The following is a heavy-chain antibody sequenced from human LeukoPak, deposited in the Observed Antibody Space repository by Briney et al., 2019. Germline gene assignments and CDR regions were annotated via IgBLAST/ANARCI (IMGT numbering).Heavy chain of an antibody. D-gene: IGHD6-19*01. Sequence: PSETLSLTCTVSGGSISSHYWSWIRQPPGKGLEGIGYIYYSGSTNYNPSLKSRVTISVDTSKNQFSLKLSSVTAADTAVYYCARGYSSGWYSYYFDYWGQGTLVTVSS. J-gene: IGHJ4*02. CDR1: GGSISSHY. CDR3: ARGYSSGWYSYYFDY. V-gene: IGHV4-59*11. CDR2: IYYSGST.